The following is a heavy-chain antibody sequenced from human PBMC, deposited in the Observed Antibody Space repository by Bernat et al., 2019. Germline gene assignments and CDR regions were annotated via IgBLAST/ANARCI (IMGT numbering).Heavy chain of an antibody. CDR1: GFTFSSYA. CDR2: ISGSGGST. J-gene: IGHJ4*02. CDR3: AKLALAYCGGDCPKRTDY. V-gene: IGHV3-23*01. D-gene: IGHD2-21*01. Sequence: EVQLLESGGGLVQPGGSLRLSCAASGFTFSSYAMSWVRQAPGKGLEWVSAISGSGGSTYYADSVKGRFTISRDNSKNTLYLQMNSLRAEDTAVYYCAKLALAYCGGDCPKRTDYWGQGTLVTVSS.